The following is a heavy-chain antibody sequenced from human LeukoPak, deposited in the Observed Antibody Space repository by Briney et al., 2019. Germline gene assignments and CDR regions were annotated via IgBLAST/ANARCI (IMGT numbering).Heavy chain of an antibody. CDR2: IYYSGST. CDR3: ARGDFYYMDV. J-gene: IGHJ6*03. CDR1: GGSISSYY. V-gene: IGHV4-59*01. Sequence: SETLSLTCTVYGGSISSYYWSWSRQPPGKGLEWIGYIYYSGSTNYNPSLKSRVTISLDTSKNQVSLKLSSVTAADTAVYYCARGDFYYMDVWGKGTTVTISS.